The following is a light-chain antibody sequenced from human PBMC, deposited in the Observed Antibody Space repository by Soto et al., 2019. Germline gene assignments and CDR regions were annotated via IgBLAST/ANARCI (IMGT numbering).Light chain of an antibody. V-gene: IGKV3-20*01. CDR2: DAS. Sequence: EIVLTQSSGTLSLSPGERATLSCRASQTVGSSYLAWYQHKLGQAPRLLIYDASSRATGIPDRFSGSGSGTDFTLTISRLEPEDFAVYYCQEYGESRTFGQGTKVEIK. CDR3: QEYGESRT. J-gene: IGKJ1*01. CDR1: QTVGSSY.